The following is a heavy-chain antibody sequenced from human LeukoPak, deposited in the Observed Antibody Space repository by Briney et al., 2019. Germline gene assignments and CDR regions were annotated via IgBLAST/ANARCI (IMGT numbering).Heavy chain of an antibody. CDR2: ISGSGGST. CDR1: GFTFSSYA. Sequence: GGSLRLSCAASGFTFSSYAMSWVRQAPGKGLEWVSAISGSGGSTYYADCVKGRFTISRDNSKHTLYVQMNSLRADDTAVYYCAKRYCSGGSCYGFCDYWGQGTLVTVSS. D-gene: IGHD2-15*01. V-gene: IGHV3-23*01. CDR3: AKRYCSGGSCYGFCDY. J-gene: IGHJ4*02.